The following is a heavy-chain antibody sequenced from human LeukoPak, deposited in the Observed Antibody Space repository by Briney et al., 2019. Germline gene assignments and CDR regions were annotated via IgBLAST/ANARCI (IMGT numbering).Heavy chain of an antibody. J-gene: IGHJ5*02. CDR2: ISDDGGSP. D-gene: IGHD1-14*01. CDR3: ASQPRWFDP. CDR1: GFTFRSYI. V-gene: IGHV3-23*01. Sequence: PGGSLRLSCAASGFTFRSYIMTWVRQAPGKGLEWVSDISDDGGSPYYADFVKGRFTISRDNAKNSLYLQMNSLRAEDTAVYYCASQPRWFDPWGQGTLVTVSS.